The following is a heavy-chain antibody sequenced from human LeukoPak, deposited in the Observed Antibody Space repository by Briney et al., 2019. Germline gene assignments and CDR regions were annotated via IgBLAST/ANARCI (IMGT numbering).Heavy chain of an antibody. J-gene: IGHJ4*02. D-gene: IGHD3-10*01. CDR2: IYHSGST. V-gene: IGHV4-4*02. CDR1: GGSISSSNW. CDR3: ARGGLTMVRGVTSPYYFDY. Sequence: PSETLSLTCAVSGGSISSSNWWSWVRQPPGKGLEWIGEIYHSGSTNYNPSLKSRVTISVDKSKNQFSPKLSSVTAADTAVYYCARGGLTMVRGVTSPYYFDYWGQGTLVTVSS.